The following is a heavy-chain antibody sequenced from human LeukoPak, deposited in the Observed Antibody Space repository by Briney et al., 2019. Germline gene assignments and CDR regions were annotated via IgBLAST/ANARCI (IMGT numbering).Heavy chain of an antibody. D-gene: IGHD1-26*01. CDR1: GGSISSYY. CDR2: IYTSGSS. V-gene: IGHV4-4*07. J-gene: IGHJ2*01. Sequence: PSETLSLTCTVSGGSISSYYWSWIRQPAGKGLEWIGRIYTSGSSNYNPSLRSRVTISVDTSKNQFSLKLSSVTTADTAVYYCARVGGRYWYFDLWGRGTLVTVSS. CDR3: ARVGGRYWYFDL.